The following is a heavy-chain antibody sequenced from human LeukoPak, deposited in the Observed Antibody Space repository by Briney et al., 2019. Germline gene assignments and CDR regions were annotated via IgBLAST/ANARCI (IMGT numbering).Heavy chain of an antibody. CDR1: GYTFTSYD. CDR2: MNPNSGNT. CDR3: ARVGPAVAGPDY. D-gene: IGHD6-19*01. V-gene: IGHV1-8*01. J-gene: IGHJ4*02. Sequence: ASVKVSCKASGYTFTSYDINWVRQAPGQGLEGMGWMNPNSGNTGYAQKFQGRVTMTRNTSISTAYMELSSLRSEDTAVYYCARVGPAVAGPDYWGQGTLVTVSS.